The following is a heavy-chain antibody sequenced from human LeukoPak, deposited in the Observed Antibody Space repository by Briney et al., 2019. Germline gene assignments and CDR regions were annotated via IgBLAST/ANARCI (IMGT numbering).Heavy chain of an antibody. CDR3: ARKCPVVGARGYFDY. CDR1: GGSISSSSYY. CDR2: IYYSGST. J-gene: IGHJ4*02. V-gene: IGHV4-39*07. Sequence: PSETLSLTCTVSGGSISSSSYYWGWIRQPPGKGLEWIGSIYYSGSTYYNPSLKSRVTISVDKSKNQFSLKLSSVTAADTAVYYCARKCPVVGARGYFDYWGQGTLVTVSS. D-gene: IGHD1-26*01.